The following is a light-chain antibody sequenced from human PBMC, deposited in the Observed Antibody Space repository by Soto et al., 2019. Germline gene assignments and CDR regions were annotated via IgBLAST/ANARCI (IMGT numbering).Light chain of an antibody. CDR3: QQYTTYSKT. J-gene: IGKJ1*01. CDR1: QSISTW. CDR2: DAS. V-gene: IGKV1-5*01. Sequence: EIQMTQYTSTLSASVVDRVTITCRASQSISTWLAWYQQRPGNAPKLLIFDASSLESGVPSRFSGSGSGTEFTLTISSLQSDDFATYFCQQYTTYSKTFGQ.